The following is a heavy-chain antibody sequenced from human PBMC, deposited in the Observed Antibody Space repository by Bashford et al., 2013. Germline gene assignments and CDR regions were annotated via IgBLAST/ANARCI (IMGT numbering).Heavy chain of an antibody. V-gene: IGHV4-31*01. J-gene: IGHJ5*02. CDR2: IYYSGST. D-gene: IGHD6-13*01. Sequence: SSETLSLTCTVSGGSISSGGYYWSWIRQHPGKGLEWIGYIYYSGSTYYNPSLKSLVTISVDTSKNQFSLKLSSVTAADTAVYYCARGPDSSSWHWFDPWGQGTLVTVSS. CDR3: ARGPDSSSWHWFDP. CDR1: GGSISSGGYY.